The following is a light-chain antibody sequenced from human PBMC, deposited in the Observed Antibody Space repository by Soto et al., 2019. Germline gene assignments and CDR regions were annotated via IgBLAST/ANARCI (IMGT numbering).Light chain of an antibody. J-gene: IGKJ1*01. V-gene: IGKV3-15*01. CDR1: HSVTTY. CDR3: QQYINWPRP. Sequence: EIVMTQSPATLSVSPGERATLSCRASHSVTTYLAWYQQKPGQGPRLLIYAASTRATGIPARFSGSGSGTEFSLTISILQSEDFALYYCQQYINWPRPFGQRTKVEIK. CDR2: AAS.